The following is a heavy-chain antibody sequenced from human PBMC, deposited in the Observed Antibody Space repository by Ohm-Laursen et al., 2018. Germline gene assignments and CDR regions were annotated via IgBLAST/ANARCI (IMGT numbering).Heavy chain of an antibody. CDR2: ISSSSSYI. Sequence: LRLSCTASGFTFSSYSMNWVRQAPGKGLEWVSSISSSSSYIYYADSVKGRFTISRDNAKNSLYLQMNSLRAEDTAVYYCARIAVGATGYWGQGTLVTVSS. D-gene: IGHD1-26*01. CDR1: GFTFSSYS. J-gene: IGHJ4*02. CDR3: ARIAVGATGY. V-gene: IGHV3-21*01.